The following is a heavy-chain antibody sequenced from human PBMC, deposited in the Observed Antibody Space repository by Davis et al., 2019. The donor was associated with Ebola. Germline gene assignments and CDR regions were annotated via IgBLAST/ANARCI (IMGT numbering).Heavy chain of an antibody. CDR2: IGTAGDT. CDR1: GFTFSSYD. CDR3: ARGGSYQKEYYYYGMDV. Sequence: PGGSLRLSCAASGFTFSSYDMHWVRQATGKGLEWVSAIGTAGDTYYPGSVKGRFTISRENAKNSLYLQMNSLRAGDTAVYYCARGGSYQKEYYYYGMDVWGQGTTVTVSS. D-gene: IGHD1-26*01. J-gene: IGHJ6*02. V-gene: IGHV3-13*01.